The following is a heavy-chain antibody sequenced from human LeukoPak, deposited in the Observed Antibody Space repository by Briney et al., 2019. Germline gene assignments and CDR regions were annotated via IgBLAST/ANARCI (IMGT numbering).Heavy chain of an antibody. D-gene: IGHD2-2*01. J-gene: IGHJ3*02. CDR2: IYYSGST. CDR1: GGSISSYY. Sequence: PSETLSLTCTVSGGSISSYYWSWIRQPPGKGLEWIGYIYYSGSTNYNPSLKSRVTISVDTSKNQFSLKLSSVTAADTAVYYCARDGSSTTPDAFDIWGQGTMVTVS. V-gene: IGHV4-59*01. CDR3: ARDGSSTTPDAFDI.